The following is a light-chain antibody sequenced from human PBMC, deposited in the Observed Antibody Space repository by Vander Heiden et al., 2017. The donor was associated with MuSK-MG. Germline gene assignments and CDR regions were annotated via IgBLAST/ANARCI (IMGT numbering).Light chain of an antibody. CDR1: QSVSSH. J-gene: IGKJ1*01. CDR2: GAS. V-gene: IGKV3-15*01. Sequence: EIVMTQSPATLSVSPGERATLSCRASQSVSSHLIWYQQKPGQAPRLLIYGASTRANGIPDRFSGSGSGTEFTLTISSLQSEDFAVYYWQQHNNLRTFGQGTKVEIK. CDR3: QQHNNLRT.